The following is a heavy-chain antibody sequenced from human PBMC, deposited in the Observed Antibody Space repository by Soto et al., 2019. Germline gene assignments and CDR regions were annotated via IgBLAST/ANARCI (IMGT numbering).Heavy chain of an antibody. CDR2: IYYSGST. Sequence: SETLSLTCTVSGGSISSGGYYWSWIRQHPGKGLEWIGYIYYSGSTYYNPSLKSRVTISVDTSKNQFSLKLSSVTAADTAVYYCASSVLRYFDWLRGPWYYFDYWGQGTLVTVSS. J-gene: IGHJ4*02. D-gene: IGHD3-9*01. V-gene: IGHV4-31*03. CDR3: ASSVLRYFDWLRGPWYYFDY. CDR1: GGSISSGGYY.